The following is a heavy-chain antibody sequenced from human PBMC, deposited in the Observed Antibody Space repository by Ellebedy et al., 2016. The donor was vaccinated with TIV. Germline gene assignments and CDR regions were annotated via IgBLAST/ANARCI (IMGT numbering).Heavy chain of an antibody. J-gene: IGHJ6*02. D-gene: IGHD4-23*01. Sequence: GGSLRLXCAASGFTFSSYGMHWVRQAPGKGLEWVPVIWYDGTNKYYADSVKGRFTISRDNSKNTLYLQMNSLRDEDTAVYYCATRGDYGGNTNYYYGMDVWGQGTTVTVSS. V-gene: IGHV3-33*01. CDR3: ATRGDYGGNTNYYYGMDV. CDR2: IWYDGTNK. CDR1: GFTFSSYG.